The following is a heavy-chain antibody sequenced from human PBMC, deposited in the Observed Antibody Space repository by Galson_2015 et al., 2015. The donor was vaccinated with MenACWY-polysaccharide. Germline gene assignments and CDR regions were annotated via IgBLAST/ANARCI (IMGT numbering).Heavy chain of an antibody. CDR1: AHTPTSHD. Sequence: PAKAPSKAAAHTPTSHDINWARHAPGQGLERLGCRNPNSGNTGYAQKSQGRVTMTRNTSISTDYMELSSLKSEATAVYYCARRLSSRWYDYWGQGTLVTVSS. CDR3: ARRLSSRWYDY. CDR2: RNPNSGNT. V-gene: IGHV1-8*02. J-gene: IGHJ4*02. D-gene: IGHD6-13*01.